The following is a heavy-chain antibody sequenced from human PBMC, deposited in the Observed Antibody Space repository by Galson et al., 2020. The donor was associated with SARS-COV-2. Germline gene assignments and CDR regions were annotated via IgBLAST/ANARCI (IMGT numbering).Heavy chain of an antibody. J-gene: IGHJ6*03. Sequence: ASVKVSCKASGYTFTSYDINWVRQATGQGLEWMGWMNPNSGNTGYAQKFQGRVTMTRNTSISTAYMELSSLRSEDTAVYYCARNGVLAGTKWELLNPHYYYYYDRDVGGKGTTVTVSS. V-gene: IGHV1-8*01. CDR2: MNPNSGNT. D-gene: IGHD1-26*01. CDR1: GYTFTSYD. CDR3: ARNGVLAGTKWELLNPHYYYYYDRDV.